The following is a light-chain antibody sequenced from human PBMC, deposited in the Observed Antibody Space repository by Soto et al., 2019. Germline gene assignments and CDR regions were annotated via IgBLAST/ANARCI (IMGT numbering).Light chain of an antibody. CDR1: RSNIGRNY. CDR2: RNN. V-gene: IGLV1-47*01. CDR3: AAWDDTLNGQV. J-gene: IGLJ3*02. Sequence: QSVLTQPPSASGTPGQRVSISCSGSRSNIGRNYVYWYQQLPGTAPKLLIHRNNERPSGVPDRFSGSKSGTSVSLAISGLRSEDESTYYCAAWDDTLNGQVFGGGTKLTVL.